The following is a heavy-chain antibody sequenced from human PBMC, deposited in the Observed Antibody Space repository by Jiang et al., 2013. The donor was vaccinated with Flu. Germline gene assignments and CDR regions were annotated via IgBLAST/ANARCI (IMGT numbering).Heavy chain of an antibody. CDR2: ISYDGSNK. Sequence: FSSYAMHWVRQAPGKGLEWVAVISYDGSNKYYADSVKGRFTISRDNSKNTLYLQMNSLRAEDTAVYYCARGPAYYYDSSGYFFRLSGAYFDYWGQGTLVTVSS. CDR3: ARGPAYYYDSSGYFFRLSGAYFDY. V-gene: IGHV3-30*04. J-gene: IGHJ4*02. CDR1: FSSYA. D-gene: IGHD3-22*01.